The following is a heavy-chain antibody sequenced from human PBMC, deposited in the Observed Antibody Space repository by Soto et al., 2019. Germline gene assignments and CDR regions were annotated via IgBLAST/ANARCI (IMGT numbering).Heavy chain of an antibody. Sequence: PGGSLRLSCAASGFNFNSYTINWVRQAPGKRLEWLSSISSSGYIFSTDSVRGRFTISRDNAKNSVYLQINSLRAEDTAVYFCARDFSGGSCFPGMDVWGQGPRSPSP. CDR2: ISSSGYI. CDR1: GFNFNSYT. CDR3: ARDFSGGSCFPGMDV. V-gene: IGHV3-21*01. D-gene: IGHD2-15*01. J-gene: IGHJ6*02.